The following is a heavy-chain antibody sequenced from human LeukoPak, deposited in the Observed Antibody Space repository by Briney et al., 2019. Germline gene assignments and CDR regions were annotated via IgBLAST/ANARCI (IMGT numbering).Heavy chain of an antibody. CDR3: ARDQHPYYDFWSGSFPNWFDP. D-gene: IGHD3-3*01. V-gene: IGHV7-4-1*02. CDR2: INTNTGNP. Sequence: ASVNASCKASGYTFTSYAMNWVRQAPGQGLEWMGWINTNTGNPTYAQGFTGRFVFSLDTSVSTAYLQISSLKAEDTAVYYCARDQHPYYDFWSGSFPNWFDPWGQGTLVPVSS. J-gene: IGHJ5*02. CDR1: GYTFTSYA.